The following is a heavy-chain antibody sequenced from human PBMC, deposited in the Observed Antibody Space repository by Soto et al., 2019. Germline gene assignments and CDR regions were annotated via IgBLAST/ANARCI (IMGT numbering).Heavy chain of an antibody. J-gene: IGHJ4*02. CDR3: AKDLLHDYGDLFDY. CDR2: ISYDGNNK. V-gene: IGHV3-30*18. Sequence: PGGSLRLSCAASGFTFSSYGMHWVRQAPGKGLDWVAVISYDGNNKYYADSVKGRFTISRDNSKNTLFLQLNSLRAEDTAVYYCAKDLLHDYGDLFDYWGQGTLVTVSS. CDR1: GFTFSSYG. D-gene: IGHD4-17*01.